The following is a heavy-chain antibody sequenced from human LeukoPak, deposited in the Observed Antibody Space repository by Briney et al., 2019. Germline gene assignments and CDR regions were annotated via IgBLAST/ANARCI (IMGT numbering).Heavy chain of an antibody. CDR3: AREVDTAMVTDY. CDR1: GGSISSGGYY. CDR2: IYTSGST. V-gene: IGHV4-61*02. D-gene: IGHD5-18*01. Sequence: SETLSLTCTVSGGSISSGGYYWSWIRQPAGKGLEWIGRIYTSGSTNYNPSLKSRVTISVDTSKNQFSLKLSSVTAADTAVYYCAREVDTAMVTDYWGQGTLVTVSS. J-gene: IGHJ4*02.